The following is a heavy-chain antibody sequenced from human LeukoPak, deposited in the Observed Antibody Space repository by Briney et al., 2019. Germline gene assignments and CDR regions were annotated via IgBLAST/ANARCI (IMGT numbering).Heavy chain of an antibody. J-gene: IGHJ3*02. D-gene: IGHD5-18*01. CDR2: INHSGSA. Sequence: SETLSLTCAVYGGSFSGYYWSWIRQPPGKGLEWIGEINHSGSANYNPSLKSRVTISVDTSKNQFSLKLSSVTAADTAVYYCARGKIQLWRRPDAFDIWGQGTMVTVSS. V-gene: IGHV4-34*01. CDR3: ARGKIQLWRRPDAFDI. CDR1: GGSFSGYY.